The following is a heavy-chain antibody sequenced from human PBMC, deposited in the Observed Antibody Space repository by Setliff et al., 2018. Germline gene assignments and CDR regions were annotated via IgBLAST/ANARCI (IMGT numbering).Heavy chain of an antibody. Sequence: SETLSLTCTVSGASLSSGTYYWGWIRPPPGKGREWIGRIYYRGDTYYNASLKGRLTISVDTAQNQVSLRLTSVTAADTAVYYCARTGTYRYFDYWGQGALVTVSS. J-gene: IGHJ4*02. D-gene: IGHD1-1*01. CDR2: IYYRGDT. CDR3: ARTGTYRYFDY. V-gene: IGHV4-39*01. CDR1: GASLSSGTYY.